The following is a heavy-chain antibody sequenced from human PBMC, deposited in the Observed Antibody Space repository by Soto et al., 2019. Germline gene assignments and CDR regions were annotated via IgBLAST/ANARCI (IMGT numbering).Heavy chain of an antibody. J-gene: IGHJ4*02. CDR3: ATSLWFGTQPEI. V-gene: IGHV4-34*01. CDR2: ISPSGTT. CDR1: GGSSSNNY. Sequence: ASETLSLTCAVYGGSSSNNYWTWFRQPPGKGLEWIGEISPSGTTKYIPSLKSRGTISVDTSRKQFFLKVTSVSAADTAVYYCATSLWFGTQPEIWGPGTLVTVSS. D-gene: IGHD3-10*01.